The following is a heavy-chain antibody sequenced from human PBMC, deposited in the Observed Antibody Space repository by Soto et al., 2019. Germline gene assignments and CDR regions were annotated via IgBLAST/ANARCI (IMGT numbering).Heavy chain of an antibody. CDR2: NSGSGGST. J-gene: IGHJ3*01. V-gene: IGHV3-23*01. Sequence: EVQLLESGGGLVQPGGSLRLSCAASGFTFSSYAMSWVRQAPGKGLEWVSANSGSGGSTYYADSVKGRFTIPRDNSKNTLYRQMNSLRAEDTSVYYCAKEEGLSRGRDAFDYWGKGTIVTFST. CDR3: AKEEGLSRGRDAFDY. CDR1: GFTFSSYA.